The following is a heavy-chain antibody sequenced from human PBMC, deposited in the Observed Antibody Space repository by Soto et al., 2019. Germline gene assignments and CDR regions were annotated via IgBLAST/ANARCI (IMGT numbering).Heavy chain of an antibody. D-gene: IGHD2-15*01. CDR1: GGSFSGYY. CDR3: ARGRPRYSGYCIGGSSRKEYNWFDP. V-gene: IGHV4-34*01. J-gene: IGHJ5*02. Sequence: PSETLSLTCAVYGGSFSGYYWSWIRQPPGKGLEWIGEINHSGSTNYNPSLKSRVTISVDTSKNQFSLKLSSVTAADTAVYYCARGRPRYSGYCIGGSSRKEYNWFDPWGQGTLVTVSS. CDR2: INHSGST.